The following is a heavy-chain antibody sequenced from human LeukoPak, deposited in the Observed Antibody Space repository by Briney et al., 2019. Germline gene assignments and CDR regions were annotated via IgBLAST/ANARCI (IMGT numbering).Heavy chain of an antibody. CDR2: INAGNGNT. Sequence: ASVKVSCKASGYTFTGYAILWVRQAPGQRFQWMGWINAGNGNTKYSQDFQGRLTLTRDTSATTAYMELSSLRSEDMAVYYCARGIWTSHSVGYYFHSWGQGSLVTVSS. CDR1: GYTFTGYA. CDR3: ARGIWTSHSVGYYFHS. D-gene: IGHD3/OR15-3a*01. J-gene: IGHJ4*02. V-gene: IGHV1-3*03.